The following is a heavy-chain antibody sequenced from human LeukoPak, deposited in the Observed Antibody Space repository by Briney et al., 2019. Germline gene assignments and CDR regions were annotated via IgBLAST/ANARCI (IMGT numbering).Heavy chain of an antibody. Sequence: SVKVSCKASGGTFSSYAISWVRQAPGQGLEWMGRIIPILGIANYAQKFQGRVTITADKSTSTAYMELSSLRSEDTAVYYCARDYYDSSGYFAPADAFDIWGQGTMVTVSS. D-gene: IGHD3-22*01. CDR2: IIPILGIA. J-gene: IGHJ3*02. CDR3: ARDYYDSSGYFAPADAFDI. V-gene: IGHV1-69*04. CDR1: GGTFSSYA.